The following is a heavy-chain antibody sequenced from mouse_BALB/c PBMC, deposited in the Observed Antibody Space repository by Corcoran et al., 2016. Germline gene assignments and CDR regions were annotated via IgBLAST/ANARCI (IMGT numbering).Heavy chain of an antibody. CDR2: ILPGSGST. Sequence: QVQLQQSGAELMKPGASVKISCKATGYTFSSYWIERVKQRPGHGLEWIGEILPGSGSTNYNEKFKGKATFTADTSSNTAYMQLSSLTSEDSAVYYCARGLEGNYAMDYWGQGTSVTVSS. V-gene: IGHV1-9*01. D-gene: IGHD6-1*01. CDR3: ARGLEGNYAMDY. J-gene: IGHJ4*01. CDR1: GYTFSSYW.